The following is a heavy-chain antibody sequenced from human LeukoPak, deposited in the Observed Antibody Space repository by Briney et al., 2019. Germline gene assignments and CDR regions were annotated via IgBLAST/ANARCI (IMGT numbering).Heavy chain of an antibody. CDR1: GYSFTSYL. D-gene: IGHD3-16*01. Sequence: GESLKISFKCSGYSFTSYLIGLVRQMPGEGMELMGIIYPGYSDNRYSPSLQGPVTISADKSISTAYLQWSSLKASDTAMYYCAREGDWATNAFDIWGQGTMVTVSS. V-gene: IGHV5-51*01. J-gene: IGHJ3*02. CDR3: AREGDWATNAFDI. CDR2: IYPGYSDN.